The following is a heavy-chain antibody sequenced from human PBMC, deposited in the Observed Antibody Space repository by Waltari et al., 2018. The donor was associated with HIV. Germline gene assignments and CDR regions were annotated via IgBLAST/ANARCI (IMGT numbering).Heavy chain of an antibody. D-gene: IGHD3-10*01. CDR2: INAGNGNT. V-gene: IGHV1-3*01. Sequence: QVQLVQSGAEVKKPGASVKVSCKASGYTFTSYAMHWVRQAPGQRLEWMGWINAGNGNTKYSQKFQGRVTITRDTSASTAYMELSSLRSEDTAVYYCARLSYYGSGRGYWGQGTLVTVSS. CDR1: GYTFTSYA. CDR3: ARLSYYGSGRGY. J-gene: IGHJ4*02.